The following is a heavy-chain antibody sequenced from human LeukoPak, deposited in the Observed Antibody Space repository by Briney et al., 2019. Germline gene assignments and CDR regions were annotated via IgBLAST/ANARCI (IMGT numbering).Heavy chain of an antibody. Sequence: GGSLRLSCAASGFTFSSYAVSWVRQAPGKGLEWVSAISGSGGGTYYADSVKGRFTISRDNSKNTLYLQMNSLRAEDTAVYYCARVGVAAAGMSGAFDIWGQGTMVTVSS. V-gene: IGHV3-23*01. D-gene: IGHD6-13*01. CDR2: ISGSGGGT. J-gene: IGHJ3*02. CDR3: ARVGVAAAGMSGAFDI. CDR1: GFTFSSYA.